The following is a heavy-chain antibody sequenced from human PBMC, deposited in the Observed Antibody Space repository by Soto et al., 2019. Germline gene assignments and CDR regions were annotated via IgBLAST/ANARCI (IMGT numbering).Heavy chain of an antibody. Sequence: SETLSLTCTVSGGTISSWYWSWIRQSPGKGLEWIGYIHYTGSTNYNPSLKSRAVLSLDTSRNQFSLKLNSVSAADTAVYYCARDWWGVKAGYYYAMDVWGQGTKVTVSS. D-gene: IGHD3-10*01. J-gene: IGHJ6*02. CDR2: IHYTGST. V-gene: IGHV4-59*01. CDR1: GGTISSWY. CDR3: ARDWWGVKAGYYYAMDV.